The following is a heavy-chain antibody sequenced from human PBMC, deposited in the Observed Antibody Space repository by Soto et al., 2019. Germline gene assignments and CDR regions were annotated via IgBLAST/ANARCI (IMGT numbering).Heavy chain of an antibody. CDR3: ARGGDLGSYYFYY. Sequence: QVQLVQSGAEVKKPGASVKVSCKASGYTFTSYDINCVRQATGQGLEWMGWMNPNSGNTGYTQKFQGRVTMPTNTSISTAYMALRSMRSEETAVYYGARGGDLGSYYFYYWGQGTLVTVSS. V-gene: IGHV1-8*01. CDR2: MNPNSGNT. CDR1: GYTFTSYD. D-gene: IGHD4-17*01. J-gene: IGHJ4*02.